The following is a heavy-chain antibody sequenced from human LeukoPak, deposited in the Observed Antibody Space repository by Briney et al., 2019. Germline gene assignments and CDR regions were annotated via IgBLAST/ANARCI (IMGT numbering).Heavy chain of an antibody. CDR2: INHSGST. CDR3: ARAIGAVAGVGY. J-gene: IGHJ4*02. Sequence: KPSETLSLTCAVYGGSFSGYYWSWIRQPPGKGLEWIGEINHSGSTNYNPSLKSRVTISVDTSKNQFSLKLSSVTAADTAVYYCARAIGAVAGVGYWGQGTLVTVSS. D-gene: IGHD6-19*01. V-gene: IGHV4-34*01. CDR1: GGSFSGYY.